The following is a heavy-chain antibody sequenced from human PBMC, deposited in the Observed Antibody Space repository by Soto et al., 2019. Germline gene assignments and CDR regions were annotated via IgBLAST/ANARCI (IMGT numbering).Heavy chain of an antibody. CDR1: GDSISGSEW. J-gene: IGHJ4*02. D-gene: IGHD1-20*01. CDR2: IHHSGPT. CDR3: ARGGITTVRNYYFDH. V-gene: IGHV4-4*02. Sequence: QVQLQESGPGLVEPSGTLTLTCKFAGDSISGSEWWSWVRQPPGTGLEWIAEIHHSGPTNYNPSLKSRVTITVDTSNNQFSLRLSSVTAADTAVYYCARGGITTVRNYYFDHWGQGTLVTVSS.